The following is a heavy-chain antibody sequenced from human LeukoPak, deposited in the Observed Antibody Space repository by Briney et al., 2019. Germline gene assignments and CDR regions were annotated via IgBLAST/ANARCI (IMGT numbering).Heavy chain of an antibody. V-gene: IGHV4-39*07. J-gene: IGHJ5*02. CDR1: GGSISSSSYY. D-gene: IGHD1-26*01. CDR2: IYYSGST. CDR3: ARLIIVGATLLGWFDP. Sequence: SETLSLTCTVSGGSISSSSYYWGWIRQPPGKGLEWIGSIYYSGSTYYNPSLKSRVTISVDTSKNQFSLKLSSVTAADTAVYSCARLIIVGATLLGWFDPWGQGTLVTVSS.